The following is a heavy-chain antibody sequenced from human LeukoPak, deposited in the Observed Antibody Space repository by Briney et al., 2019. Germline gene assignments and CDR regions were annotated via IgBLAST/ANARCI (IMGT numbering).Heavy chain of an antibody. Sequence: GTSLRLSCVASGFSFSNHGMHWVRQAPGKGLEWVSVVARDGGAKFYADSVKGRFTLSKDNSKNMFFLQMNFLTVEDTAIYYCAREATWGQWYFDHWGQGTPVIVSS. J-gene: IGHJ4*02. CDR2: VARDGGAK. D-gene: IGHD6-19*01. V-gene: IGHV3-30*03. CDR1: GFSFSNHG. CDR3: AREATWGQWYFDH.